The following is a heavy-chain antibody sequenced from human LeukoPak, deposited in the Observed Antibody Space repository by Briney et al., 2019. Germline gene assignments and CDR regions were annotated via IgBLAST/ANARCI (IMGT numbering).Heavy chain of an antibody. V-gene: IGHV3-74*01. J-gene: IGHJ4*02. CDR2: INSDASST. CDR3: APSLYSGTKLDY. D-gene: IGHD1-26*01. Sequence: GGSLRLSFAASGFTYSNYWMHWVRQTPGKGLVWVSRINSDASSTSYADSVKGRFTISRDRAKSTLYLQMNGLRADDTAVYYCAPSLYSGTKLDYWGQGTLVTVSS. CDR1: GFTYSNYW.